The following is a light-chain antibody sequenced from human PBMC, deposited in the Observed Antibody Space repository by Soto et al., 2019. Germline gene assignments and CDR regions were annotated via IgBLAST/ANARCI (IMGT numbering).Light chain of an antibody. Sequence: NFMLTQPHSVSESPGKTVTISCTRSRGSIASNYVQWYQQRPGSAPTTVIYEDNQRPFGVPDRFSGSIDSSSNSASLTISGLKTEDEADYYCQSYDSSNVVFGGGTKLTVL. J-gene: IGLJ2*01. CDR1: RGSIASNY. CDR2: EDN. V-gene: IGLV6-57*04. CDR3: QSYDSSNVV.